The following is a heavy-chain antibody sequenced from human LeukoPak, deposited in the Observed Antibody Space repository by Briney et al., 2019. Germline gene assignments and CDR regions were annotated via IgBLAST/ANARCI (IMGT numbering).Heavy chain of an antibody. CDR1: GGSISSSSYY. Sequence: SETLSLTCTVSGGSISSSSYYWGWIRQPPGKGQEWIGSIYYSGSTFYNPSLKSRVTISVDTSKNQFSLKLSSVTAADTAVYYCAKTRTPLIEGFDYWGQGTLVTVSS. CDR2: IYYSGST. V-gene: IGHV4-39*01. D-gene: IGHD2-8*01. J-gene: IGHJ4*02. CDR3: AKTRTPLIEGFDY.